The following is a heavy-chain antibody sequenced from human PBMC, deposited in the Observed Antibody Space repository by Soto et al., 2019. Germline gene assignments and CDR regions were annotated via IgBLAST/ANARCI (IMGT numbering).Heavy chain of an antibody. CDR2: INSNASSI. CDR3: ARPRYDGSGTPFDH. V-gene: IGHV3-21*01. J-gene: IGHJ4*02. Sequence: PGGSLRLSCAASGFTFSSYSMNWVRQAPGKGLEWVSCINSNASSICYADSVKGRFTISRDNAKNTLYLQMNSLTGEDTAVYYCARPRYDGSGTPFDHWGQGTLVTVSS. CDR1: GFTFSSYS. D-gene: IGHD3-22*01.